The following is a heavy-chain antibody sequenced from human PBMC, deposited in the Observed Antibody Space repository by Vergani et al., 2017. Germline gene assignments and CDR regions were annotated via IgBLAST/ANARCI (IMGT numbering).Heavy chain of an antibody. J-gene: IGHJ6*03. CDR3: AAIAVSSGWYSPRLNYYYMDV. D-gene: IGHD6-19*01. CDR2: IVVGSGNT. CDR1: GFTFTSSA. V-gene: IGHV1-58*02. Sequence: QMQLVQSGPEVKKPGTSVKVSCKASGFTFTSSAMQWVRQARGQRLEWIGWIVVGSGNTNYAQKFQERVTITRDMSTSTAYMELSSLRSEDTAVYYCAAIAVSSGWYSPRLNYYYMDVWGKGTTVTVSS.